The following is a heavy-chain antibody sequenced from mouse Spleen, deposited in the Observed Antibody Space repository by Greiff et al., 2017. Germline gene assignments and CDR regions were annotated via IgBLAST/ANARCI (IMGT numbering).Heavy chain of an antibody. V-gene: IGHV1-37*01. D-gene: IGHD2-1*01. J-gene: IGHJ4*01. CDR1: GYAFSSSW. Sequence: EVQLQQSGPELVKPGASVKISCKASGYAFSSSWMNWVKQSHGKSLEWIGRINPYNGDTFYNQKFKGKATLTVDKSSSTAHMELLSLTSEDSAVYYCGRSPLYGNLYAMDYWGQGTSVTVSS. CDR3: GRSPLYGNLYAMDY. CDR2: INPYNGDT.